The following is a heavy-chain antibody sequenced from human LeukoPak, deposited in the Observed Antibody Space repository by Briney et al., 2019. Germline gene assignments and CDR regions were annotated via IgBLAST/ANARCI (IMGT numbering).Heavy chain of an antibody. CDR2: ISGSGGST. V-gene: IGHV3-23*01. Sequence: PGGSLRLSCAASGFTFSSYAMSWVRQAPGKGLEWVSAISGSGGSTYYADSVKGRFTSSRDNSKDTLYLEMTSLRGEDRAVYYRAKCRYYYGSGSYYNRVFDYWGQGTLVTVSS. CDR3: AKCRYYYGSGSYYNRVFDY. CDR1: GFTFSSYA. J-gene: IGHJ4*02. D-gene: IGHD3-10*01.